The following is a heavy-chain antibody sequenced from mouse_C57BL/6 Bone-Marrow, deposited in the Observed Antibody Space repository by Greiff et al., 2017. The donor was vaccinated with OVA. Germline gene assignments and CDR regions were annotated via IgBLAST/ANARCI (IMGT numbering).Heavy chain of an antibody. Sequence: QVTLKVSGPGILQPSQTLSLSCSFSGFSLSTFGMGVGWIRPPSGMGLECLAHIWWDDDKYYNPALKSRLTISTDTSKHQVFHKIANVDTADTATYYCARSPFFDYWGQGTTLTVSS. CDR3: ARSPFFDY. J-gene: IGHJ2*01. CDR2: IWWDDDK. CDR1: GFSLSTFGMG. V-gene: IGHV8-8*01.